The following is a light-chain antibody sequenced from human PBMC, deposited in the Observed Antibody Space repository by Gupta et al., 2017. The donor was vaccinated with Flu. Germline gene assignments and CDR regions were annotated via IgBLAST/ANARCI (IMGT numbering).Light chain of an antibody. V-gene: IGLV2-14*01. CDR2: EVS. Sequence: QSALTQPASVSGSPGQSIAISCIGTSSDVGGYDYVSWYQQHPGKAPKLILFEVSRRPGGISDRFSGSKSGNTASLTISGLLAEDEAFYYCSSYTSTNTVVVFGGGTKLTVL. J-gene: IGLJ2*01. CDR3: SSYTSTNTVVV. CDR1: SSDVGGYDY.